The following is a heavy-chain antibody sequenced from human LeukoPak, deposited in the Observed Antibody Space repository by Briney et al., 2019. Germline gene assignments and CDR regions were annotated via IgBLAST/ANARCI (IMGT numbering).Heavy chain of an antibody. CDR1: GGSFSGYY. CDR3: ATLEENVPAAAYDP. CDR2: INHSGST. J-gene: IGHJ5*02. V-gene: IGHV4-34*01. D-gene: IGHD2-2*01. Sequence: SETLSLTCAVYGGSFSGYYWSWIRQPPGKGLEWIGEINHSGSTNYNPSLKSRVTISVDTSKNQFSLKLSSVTAADTAVYYCATLEENVPAAAYDPWGQGTLVTVSS.